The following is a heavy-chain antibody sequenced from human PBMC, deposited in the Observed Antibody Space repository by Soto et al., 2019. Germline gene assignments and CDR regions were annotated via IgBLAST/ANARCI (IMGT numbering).Heavy chain of an antibody. CDR2: IYSGGST. CDR3: ARERVNGYDSAFDI. Sequence: GSLRLSCAASGFTVSSNYMSWVRQAPGKGLEWVSVIYSGGSTYYADSVKGRFTVSRDNSKNTLYLQMNSLRAEDTAVYYCARERVNGYDSAFDIWGQGTMVTVS. V-gene: IGHV3-66*01. CDR1: GFTVSSNY. J-gene: IGHJ3*02. D-gene: IGHD5-12*01.